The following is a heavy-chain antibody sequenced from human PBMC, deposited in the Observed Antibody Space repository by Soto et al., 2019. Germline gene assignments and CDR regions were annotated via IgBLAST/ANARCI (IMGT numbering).Heavy chain of an antibody. D-gene: IGHD6-25*01. V-gene: IGHV3-43*01. CDR3: AKDMGRRLLRGLDY. Sequence: PGGSLRLSCAASGFTFDDYTMHWVRQAPGKGLEWVSLISWDGGSTYYADSVKGRFTISRDNSKNSLYLQMNSLRTEDTALYYYAKDMGRRLLRGLDYWGQGTLVTVSS. CDR2: ISWDGGST. CDR1: GFTFDDYT. J-gene: IGHJ4*02.